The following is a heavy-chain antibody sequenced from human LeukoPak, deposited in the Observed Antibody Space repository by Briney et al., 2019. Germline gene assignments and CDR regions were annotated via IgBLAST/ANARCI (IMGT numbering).Heavy chain of an antibody. CDR3: ASQDGFDI. V-gene: IGHV3-64*01. J-gene: IGHJ3*02. CDR2: ISSNGGNT. Sequence: PGGSLRLSCTGAGFGFSSYGKYWVRQAPCKGLKYVSSISSNGGNTYYANSVKGRVTISRDNSKNTLYLQMDSRRAEDMAVYYCASQDGFDIWGQGTMVTVSS. CDR1: GFGFSSYG.